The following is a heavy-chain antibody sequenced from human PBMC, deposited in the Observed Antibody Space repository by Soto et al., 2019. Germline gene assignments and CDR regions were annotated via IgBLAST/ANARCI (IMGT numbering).Heavy chain of an antibody. CDR3: ARGKQYDSSGYYYGYYYYGMDV. CDR1: GFTFSSYS. J-gene: IGHJ6*02. D-gene: IGHD3-22*01. Sequence: EVQLVESGGGLVKPGGSLRLSCAASGFTFSSYSMNWVRQAPGKGLEWVSSISSSSSYIYYADSVKGRFTISRDNAKNSLYLQMNSLRGEDTAVYYCARGKQYDSSGYYYGYYYYGMDVWGQGTTVTVSS. CDR2: ISSSSSYI. V-gene: IGHV3-21*01.